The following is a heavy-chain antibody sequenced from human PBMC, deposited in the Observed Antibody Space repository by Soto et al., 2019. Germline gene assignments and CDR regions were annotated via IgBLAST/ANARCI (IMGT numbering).Heavy chain of an antibody. V-gene: IGHV3-53*04. CDR3: ARVGSGSYYNYYYYYMDV. D-gene: IGHD3-10*01. CDR2: IYSGGST. CDR1: GFTVSSNY. J-gene: IGHJ6*03. Sequence: GGSLRLSCAASGFTVSSNYMSWVRQAPGKGLEWVSVIYSGGSTYYADSVKGRFTISRHNSKNTLYLQMNSLRAEDTAVYYCARVGSGSYYNYYYYYMDVWGKGTTVTVSS.